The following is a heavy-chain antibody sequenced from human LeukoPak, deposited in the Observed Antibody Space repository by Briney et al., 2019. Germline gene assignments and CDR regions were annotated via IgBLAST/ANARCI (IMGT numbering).Heavy chain of an antibody. CDR3: ARGGYYDFWSGYRTQLPFDY. CDR2: INHSGST. V-gene: IGHV4-34*01. J-gene: IGHJ4*02. Sequence: SGTLSLTCAVYGGSFSGYYWSWIRQPPGKGLEWIGEINHSGSTNYNPSLKSRVTISVDTSKNQFSLKLSSVTAADTAVYYCARGGYYDFWSGYRTQLPFDYWGQGTLVTVSS. D-gene: IGHD3-3*01. CDR1: GGSFSGYY.